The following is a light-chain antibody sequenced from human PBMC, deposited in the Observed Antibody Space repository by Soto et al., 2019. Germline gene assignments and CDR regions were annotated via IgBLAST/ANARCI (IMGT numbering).Light chain of an antibody. CDR3: CSYAGSYTHV. Sequence: QSALTQPRSVSGSPGQSVTFSCTGTSSDVGAYIYVSWYQQHPGKAPKLIIYDVIKRPSGVPDRFSGSKSGNTASLTISGLQAEDEADSYCCSYAGSYTHVFGTGTKLTVL. CDR1: SSDVGAYIY. V-gene: IGLV2-11*01. CDR2: DVI. J-gene: IGLJ1*01.